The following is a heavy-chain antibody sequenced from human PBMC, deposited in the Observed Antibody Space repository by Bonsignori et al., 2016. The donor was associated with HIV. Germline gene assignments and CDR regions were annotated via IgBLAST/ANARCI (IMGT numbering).Heavy chain of an antibody. Sequence: GSLRLSCTVSGGSISSYYWSWIRQPPGKGLEWIGYIYYSGNTNYNPSLKSRVTISVDTSKNQFSLKLSSVTAADTAVYYCARSGMHLYYDFWSGYLRGAFDIWGQGTMVTVSS. CDR2: IYYSGNT. CDR3: ARSGMHLYYDFWSGYLRGAFDI. V-gene: IGHV4-59*01. D-gene: IGHD3-3*01. CDR1: GGSISSYY. J-gene: IGHJ3*02.